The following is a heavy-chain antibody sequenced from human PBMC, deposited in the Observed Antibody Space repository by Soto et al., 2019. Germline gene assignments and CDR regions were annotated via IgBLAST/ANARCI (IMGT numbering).Heavy chain of an antibody. CDR2: IYSDGST. J-gene: IGHJ4*02. CDR1: GFTVSSNF. V-gene: IGHV3-66*01. Sequence: GGSLRLSCSASGFTVSSNFMSWVRQAPGKGLEWVSIIYSDGSTYYADSVKGRFTISRDNSKNTLYLQMNSLRADDTAVYYCASRRNPYGAYDYWGQGTLVTVSS. D-gene: IGHD4-17*01. CDR3: ASRRNPYGAYDY.